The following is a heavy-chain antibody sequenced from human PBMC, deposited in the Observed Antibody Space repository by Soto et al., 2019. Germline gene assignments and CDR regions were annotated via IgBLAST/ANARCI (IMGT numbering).Heavy chain of an antibody. CDR1: GFTFSSYG. Sequence: QVQLVESGGGVVQPGRSLRLSCAASGFTFSSYGMHWVRPAPGKGLVWVAIISCDGINNYYANSVKGRFTISRDNCKNTLYLQMNSLRAEDTAVYYCAKSMYNWNDGFFDYWGQGTLVTVSS. CDR2: ISCDGINN. CDR3: AKSMYNWNDGFFDY. V-gene: IGHV3-30*18. D-gene: IGHD1-1*01. J-gene: IGHJ4*02.